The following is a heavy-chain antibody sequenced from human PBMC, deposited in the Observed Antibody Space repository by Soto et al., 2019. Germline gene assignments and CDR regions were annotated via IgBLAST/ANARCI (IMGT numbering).Heavy chain of an antibody. CDR3: ARWSYLDY. CDR2: ISGSDGKT. CDR1: GFSFGSYA. V-gene: IGHV3-23*01. D-gene: IGHD3-3*01. J-gene: IGHJ4*02. Sequence: SGGSLRLSCAASGFSFGSYALSWVRPAPGKGLEWVSTISGSDGKTFYADSVKGRFSISRDTSQSTLYLQMNSLRADDTAMYYCARWSYLDYWGQGTRVTVSS.